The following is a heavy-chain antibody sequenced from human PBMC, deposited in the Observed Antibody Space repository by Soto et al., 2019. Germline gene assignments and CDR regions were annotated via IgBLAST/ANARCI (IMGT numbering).Heavy chain of an antibody. CDR2: INPSGGST. CDR1: GYTFTIYY. D-gene: IGHD3-3*01. Sequence: ASVKGSCKASGYTFTIYYMHWVRQAPGQGLEWMGIINPSGGSTSYAQKFQGRVTMTRDTSTSTVYMELSSLRSEDTAVYYCARAGQLWSGYYLFXYWGQGTLVXVSS. CDR3: ARAGQLWSGYYLFXY. J-gene: IGHJ4*02. V-gene: IGHV1-46*01.